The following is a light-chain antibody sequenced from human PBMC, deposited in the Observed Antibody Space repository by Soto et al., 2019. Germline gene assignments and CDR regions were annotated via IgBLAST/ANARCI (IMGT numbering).Light chain of an antibody. CDR2: AAS. CDR1: QSISSY. Sequence: DIQMTQSPSSLSASVGDRVTITCRASQSISSYLNWYQQKPWKAPKLLIYAASSLQSGVPSRFSGSGSGTEFTISISSLQPEDYATYYDQQSYSTLTFGGGTKVEIK. CDR3: QQSYSTLT. V-gene: IGKV1-39*01. J-gene: IGKJ4*01.